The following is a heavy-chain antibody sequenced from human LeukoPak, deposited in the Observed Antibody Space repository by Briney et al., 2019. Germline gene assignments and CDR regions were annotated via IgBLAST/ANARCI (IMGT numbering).Heavy chain of an antibody. CDR1: GGSLSDYY. CDR2: INHSGST. V-gene: IGHV4-34*01. D-gene: IGHD6-25*01. J-gene: IGHJ4*02. Sequence: SETLSFTCGVYGGSLSDYYWSRIRQPPGKGLEWIGEINHSGSTYYNPSLKSRVTVSVDTSTNQFSLKLSSVTAADTAVYFCARTEMYSSGWDDAFFDCWGQGTLVTVSS. CDR3: ARTEMYSSGWDDAFFDC.